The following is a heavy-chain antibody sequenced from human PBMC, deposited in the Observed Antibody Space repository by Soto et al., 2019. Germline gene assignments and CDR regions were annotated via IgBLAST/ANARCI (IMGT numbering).Heavy chain of an antibody. Sequence: SETLSLTCTVSGGSISSGGYYWSWIRQHPGKGLELIGYIYYSGSTYYNPSLKSRVTISVDTSKNQFSLKLSSVTAADTAVYYCARSGGSAPWDYWGQGTLLTVSS. CDR3: ARSGGSAPWDY. J-gene: IGHJ4*02. CDR2: IYYSGST. V-gene: IGHV4-31*03. CDR1: GGSISSGGYY. D-gene: IGHD2-8*02.